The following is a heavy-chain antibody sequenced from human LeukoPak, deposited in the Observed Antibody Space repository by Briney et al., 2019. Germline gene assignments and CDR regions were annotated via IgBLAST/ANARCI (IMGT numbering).Heavy chain of an antibody. CDR3: ARAGRGYSYGPTLYGMDV. V-gene: IGHV4-59*01. CDR2: IYYSGST. Sequence: SETLSLTCTVSGGSISSYYWSWIRQPPGKGLEWIGYIYYSGSTNYNPSLKSRVTISVDTSKNQISLKLSSVTAADTAVYYCARAGRGYSYGPTLYGMDVWGQGTTVTVSS. J-gene: IGHJ6*02. D-gene: IGHD5-18*01. CDR1: GGSISSYY.